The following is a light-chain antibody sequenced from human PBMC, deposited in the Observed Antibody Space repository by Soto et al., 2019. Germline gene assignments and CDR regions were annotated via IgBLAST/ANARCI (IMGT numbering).Light chain of an antibody. V-gene: IGKV3-15*01. Sequence: EIVMTQSPATLSVSPGERATLSCRASQSISINLAWYQQKPGQPPRLLIYGASTRATGIPDRVSGSGSGTEFTLTISSLLSEDSATYYGQQYNSWPLTFGGGTKVEIK. CDR2: GAS. CDR3: QQYNSWPLT. J-gene: IGKJ4*01. CDR1: QSISIN.